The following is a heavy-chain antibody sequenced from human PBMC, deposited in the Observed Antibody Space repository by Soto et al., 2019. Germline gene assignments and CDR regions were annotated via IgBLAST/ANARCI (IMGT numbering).Heavy chain of an antibody. CDR1: GYTFTGYA. V-gene: IGHV1-3*05. J-gene: IGHJ4*02. CDR3: ARAVAVPADFDY. D-gene: IGHD5-12*01. Sequence: QGQLVQSGAEEKKPGASVKVSCKASGYTFTGYAMHWVRQAPGQRLEWMGWINAGNGNTKYSQKFLGRVTITRDTSASTAYMELSSLRSEDTAVYYCARAVAVPADFDYWGQGTLVTVSS. CDR2: INAGNGNT.